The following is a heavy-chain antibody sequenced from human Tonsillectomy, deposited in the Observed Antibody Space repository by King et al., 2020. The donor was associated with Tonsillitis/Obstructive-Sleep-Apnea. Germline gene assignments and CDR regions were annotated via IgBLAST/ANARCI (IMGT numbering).Heavy chain of an antibody. D-gene: IGHD2-2*01. Sequence: QLVQSGAEVKKPGSSVKVSCKASGGTFSSYAISWVRQAPGQGLEWMGGIIPIFGTANYAQKFQGRVTITADESTSTAYMELSSLRSEDTAVYYCARGVVVPAAMNYYYMDVWGKGTTGTVSS. CDR2: IIPIFGTA. J-gene: IGHJ6*03. CDR3: ARGVVVPAAMNYYYMDV. CDR1: GGTFSSYA. V-gene: IGHV1-69*01.